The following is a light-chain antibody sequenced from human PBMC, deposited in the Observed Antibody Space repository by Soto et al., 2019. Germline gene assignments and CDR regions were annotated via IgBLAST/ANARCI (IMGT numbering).Light chain of an antibody. CDR2: AAS. J-gene: IGKJ1*01. CDR1: LTTSVY. CDR3: QQSYTAPPT. V-gene: IGKV1-39*01. Sequence: DNQLTQSPSSLSAYLGDRVTITCRASLTTSVYLNWYQHKPGKAPRLLIYAASNLLSGVPSRFSGSGSGTEFTLTISSLQPEDFATYYCQQSYTAPPTFGQGTKME.